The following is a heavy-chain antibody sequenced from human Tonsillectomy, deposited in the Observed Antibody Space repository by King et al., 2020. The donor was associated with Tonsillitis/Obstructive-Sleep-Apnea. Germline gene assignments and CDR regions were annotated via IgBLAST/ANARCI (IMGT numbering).Heavy chain of an antibody. V-gene: IGHV4-34*01. CDR2: INHSGST. J-gene: IGHJ5*02. CDR3: ATRGCSSTICYTDNWFDP. D-gene: IGHD2-2*01. Sequence: VQLQQWGAGLLKPSETLSLTCAVYGGSFSGYYWSWIRQPPGKGLEWIGEINHSGSTNYNPSLKSRVTISVDTSKNQFSLKLSSVTAADTAVYYCATRGCSSTICYTDNWFDPWGQGTLVTVSS. CDR1: GGSFSGYY.